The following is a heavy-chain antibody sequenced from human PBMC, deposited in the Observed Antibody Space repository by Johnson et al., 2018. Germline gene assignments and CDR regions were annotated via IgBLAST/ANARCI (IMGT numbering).Heavy chain of an antibody. CDR1: GFTISGHA. CDR2: MSWSGGGI. V-gene: IGHV3-9*01. J-gene: IGHJ1*01. CDR3: AKVGVLWGSQYFHH. Sequence: VQLVQSGGGLVQPGGSLRLSCVASGFTISGHAMSWVRQAPGQGVEWVSGMSWSGGGIEDADSVKGRVTSSRDNAKKSLYLQMNSLKPEDTALYYCAKVGVLWGSQYFHHWGQGTLVIVSS. D-gene: IGHD2-21*01.